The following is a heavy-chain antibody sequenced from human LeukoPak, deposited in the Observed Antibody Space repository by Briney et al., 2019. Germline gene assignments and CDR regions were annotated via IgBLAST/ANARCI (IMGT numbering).Heavy chain of an antibody. CDR2: ISGSGGST. CDR1: GFTFSSYA. Sequence: QPGESLRLSCAASGFTFSSYAMSWVRQAPGKGLEWVSAISGSGGSTYYADSVKGRFTISRDNSKNTLYLQMNSLRAEDTAVYYCAKDPSWFGEFLIDYWGQGTLVTVSS. CDR3: AKDPSWFGEFLIDY. J-gene: IGHJ4*02. V-gene: IGHV3-23*01. D-gene: IGHD3-10*01.